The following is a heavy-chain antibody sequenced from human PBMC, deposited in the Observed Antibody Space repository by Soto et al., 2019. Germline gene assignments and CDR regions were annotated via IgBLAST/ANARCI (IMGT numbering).Heavy chain of an antibody. J-gene: IGHJ5*02. CDR1: GGSISSGAYY. V-gene: IGHV4-30-4*01. CDR2: IYYSGST. D-gene: IGHD6-13*01. CDR3: ACVWYSSSWMYNGFDP. Sequence: SESLSLTCTVSGGSISSGAYYWSWIRQPPGKGLEWIGYIYYSGSTYYNPSLKSPATISVDTSTNQFSMKLSSVPAADTAVYYCACVWYSSSWMYNGFDPWGQGTLVTVSS.